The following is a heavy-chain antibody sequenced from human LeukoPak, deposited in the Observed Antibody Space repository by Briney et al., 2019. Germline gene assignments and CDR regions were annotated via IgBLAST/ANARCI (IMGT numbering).Heavy chain of an antibody. CDR3: ARVGDTLGRLNYYYYMDV. CDR2: ISSSSSYI. D-gene: IGHD2-21*01. J-gene: IGHJ6*03. Sequence: GGSLRLSCAASGFTFSSYSMNWVRQAPGKGLEWVSSISSSSSYIYYADSVKGRFPISRDNTKNSLYLQMNSLRAEDTAVYYCARVGDTLGRLNYYYYMDVWGKGTTVTVSS. V-gene: IGHV3-21*01. CDR1: GFTFSSYS.